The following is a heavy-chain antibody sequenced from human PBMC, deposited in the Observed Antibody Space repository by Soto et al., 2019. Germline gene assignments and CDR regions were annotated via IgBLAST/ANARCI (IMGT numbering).Heavy chain of an antibody. CDR2: IYYSGST. Sequence: PSETVSLTCTVSGGSIRSYYWSWIRQPPGKGLEWIGYIYYSGSTNYNPSLKSRVTISVDTSKNQFSLKLSSVTAADTAVYYCARESYSSGWFDYWGQGTLVPVSS. CDR3: ARESYSSGWFDY. CDR1: GGSIRSYY. J-gene: IGHJ4*02. V-gene: IGHV4-59*01. D-gene: IGHD6-19*01.